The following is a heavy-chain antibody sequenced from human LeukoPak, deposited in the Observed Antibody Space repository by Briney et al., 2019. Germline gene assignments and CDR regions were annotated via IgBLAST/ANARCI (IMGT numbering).Heavy chain of an antibody. CDR2: IKSKTDGGTT. CDR1: GFTFSNDW. D-gene: IGHD6-19*01. J-gene: IGHJ3*02. Sequence: GGSLRLSCAASGFTFSNDWMNWVRQAPGKGLEWVGRIKSKTDGGTTDYAAPVKGRFTISRDDPKNTLYLQMNSLRAEDTAVYYCAKDTALIAVAGSAFDIWGQGTMVTVSS. CDR3: AKDTALIAVAGSAFDI. V-gene: IGHV3-15*01.